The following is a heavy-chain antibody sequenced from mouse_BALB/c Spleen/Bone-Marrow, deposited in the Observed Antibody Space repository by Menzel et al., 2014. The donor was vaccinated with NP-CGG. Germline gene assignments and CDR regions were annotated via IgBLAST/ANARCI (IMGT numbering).Heavy chain of an antibody. CDR3: TRTYEYFDY. V-gene: IGHV1-69*02. D-gene: IGHD2-3*01. J-gene: IGHJ2*01. CDR2: IYPSDNYT. CDR1: GYTFTSYW. Sequence: VQLQQSGAELVRPGASVKLSCKTSGYTFTSYWINWVKQRPGQGLEWIGNIYPSDNYTNYNQKFEDKATLTVDISSTTAYMQLSSPTSEDSAVYYCTRTYEYFDYWAKAPLSQSPQ.